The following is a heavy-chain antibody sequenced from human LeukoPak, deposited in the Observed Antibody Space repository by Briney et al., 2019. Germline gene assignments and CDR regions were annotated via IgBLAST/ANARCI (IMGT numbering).Heavy chain of an antibody. V-gene: IGHV1-2*02. J-gene: IGHJ3*02. CDR1: GYTFTGYY. D-gene: IGHD6-19*01. CDR3: ARDFSGWPYAFDI. Sequence: ASVKVSCKASGYTFTGYYMHWVRQAPGQGLEWMGWINPSSGGTNYAQKFQGRVTMTRDTSISTAYMELSRLRSDDTAVYYCARDFSGWPYAFDIWGQGTMVTVSS. CDR2: INPSSGGT.